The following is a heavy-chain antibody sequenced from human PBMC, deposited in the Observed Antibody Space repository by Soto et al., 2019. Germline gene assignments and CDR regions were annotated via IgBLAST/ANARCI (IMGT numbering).Heavy chain of an antibody. Sequence: VASVKVSCKASGYTFTGYYMHWVRQAPGQGLEWMGWINPNSGGTNYAQKFQGRVTMTRDTSISTAYMELSRLRSDDTAVYYCARRGGYCTGGSCYFANDYWGQGTLVTVSS. D-gene: IGHD2-15*01. CDR1: GYTFTGYY. V-gene: IGHV1-2*02. J-gene: IGHJ4*02. CDR3: ARRGGYCTGGSCYFANDY. CDR2: INPNSGGT.